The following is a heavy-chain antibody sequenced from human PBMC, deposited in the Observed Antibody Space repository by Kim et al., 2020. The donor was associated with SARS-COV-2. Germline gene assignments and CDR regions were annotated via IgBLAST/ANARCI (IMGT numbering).Heavy chain of an antibody. CDR1: GGTFSSYA. CDR2: IIPIFGTA. Sequence: SVKVSYKASGGTFSSYAISWVRQAPGQGLEWMGGIIPIFGTANYAQKFQGRVTITADESTSTAYMELSSLRSEDTAVYYCARRGDIVATIIYYGMDVWGQGTTVTVSS. CDR3: ARRGDIVATIIYYGMDV. D-gene: IGHD5-12*01. J-gene: IGHJ6*02. V-gene: IGHV1-69*13.